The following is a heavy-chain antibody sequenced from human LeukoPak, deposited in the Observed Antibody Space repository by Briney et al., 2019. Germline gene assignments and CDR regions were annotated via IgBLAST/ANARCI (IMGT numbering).Heavy chain of an antibody. V-gene: IGHV3-11*01. CDR1: GFTFSDYY. Sequence: GGSLRLSCAASGFTFSDYYMSWIRQAPGKGLEWDSYISSSGSTIYYADSVKGRFTISRDNAKNSLYLQMNSLRAEDTAVYYCASPYGSGSDAADYWGQGTLVTVSS. CDR3: ASPYGSGSDAADY. CDR2: ISSSGSTI. J-gene: IGHJ4*02. D-gene: IGHD3-10*01.